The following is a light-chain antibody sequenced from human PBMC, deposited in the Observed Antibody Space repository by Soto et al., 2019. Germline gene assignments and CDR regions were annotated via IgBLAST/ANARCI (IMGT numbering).Light chain of an antibody. CDR3: AAWDDSLSGFHV. CDR2: RND. V-gene: IGLV1-47*01. CDR1: TPNIGTNY. Sequence: QSVLTQPPSASGTPGQRVTISCSGSTPNIGTNYVYWYQQLPGTAPKLLIYRNDQRPSGVPDRFSGSKSGTSASLANSGLRSEDEADYFCAAWDDSLSGFHVFGTGTKVTVL. J-gene: IGLJ1*01.